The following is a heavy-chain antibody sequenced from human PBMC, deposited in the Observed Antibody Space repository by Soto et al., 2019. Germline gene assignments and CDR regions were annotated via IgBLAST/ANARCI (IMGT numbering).Heavy chain of an antibody. D-gene: IGHD4-4*01. CDR3: ASFSNRDNWFDP. CDR1: GYTFTSYY. V-gene: IGHV1-46*03. J-gene: IGHJ5*02. CDR2: INPSGGST. Sequence: ASVKVSCKASGYTFTSYYMHWVRQAPGQGLEWMGIINPSGGSTSYAQKFQGRVTMTRDTSTSTVYMELSSLRSEDTAVYYCASFSNRDNWFDPWGQGTLVTVSS.